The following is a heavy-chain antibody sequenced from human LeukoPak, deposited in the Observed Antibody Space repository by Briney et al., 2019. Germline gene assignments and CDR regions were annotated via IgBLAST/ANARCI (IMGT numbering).Heavy chain of an antibody. J-gene: IGHJ4*02. D-gene: IGHD3-22*01. Sequence: SVKVSCKASGGIFSSYAISWVRQAPGQGLDWMGGIIPILGTPNYAQKFQGRVTITADESTSTAYMELSSLRSDDTAVYYCASRTYFYDSSGYYYAPFDFWGRGTLVTVSS. CDR3: ASRTYFYDSSGYYYAPFDF. CDR1: GGIFSSYA. V-gene: IGHV1-69*13. CDR2: IIPILGTP.